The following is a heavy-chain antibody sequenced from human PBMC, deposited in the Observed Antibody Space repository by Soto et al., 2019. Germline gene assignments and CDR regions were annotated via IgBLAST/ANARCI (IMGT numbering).Heavy chain of an antibody. V-gene: IGHV3-30*18. D-gene: IGHD5-12*01. CDR3: AKDYEWLRSPYYYGMDV. Sequence: QVQLVESGGGVVQPGRSLRLSCAASGFTFSSYGMHWVRQAPGKGLEWVAVISYDGSNKYYADSVKGRFTISRDNSKNTLYLKMNSLRAEDTAVYYCAKDYEWLRSPYYYGMDVWGQGTTVTVSS. CDR1: GFTFSSYG. J-gene: IGHJ6*02. CDR2: ISYDGSNK.